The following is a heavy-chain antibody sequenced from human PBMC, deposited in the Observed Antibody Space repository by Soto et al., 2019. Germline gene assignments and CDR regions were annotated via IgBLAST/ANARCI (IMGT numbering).Heavy chain of an antibody. V-gene: IGHV1-18*01. CDR3: ARSDSSGGDSDY. D-gene: IGHD3-22*01. CDR2: ISAYSGNT. CDR1: GYTFTSYG. J-gene: IGHJ4*02. Sequence: ASVKVSCKASGYTFTSYGISWVRQAPGQGLEWMGWISAYSGNTNYAQKLQGRVTMTTDTSTSTAYMELRSLRSDDTAVYYCARSDSSGGDSDYWGQGTLVTVSS.